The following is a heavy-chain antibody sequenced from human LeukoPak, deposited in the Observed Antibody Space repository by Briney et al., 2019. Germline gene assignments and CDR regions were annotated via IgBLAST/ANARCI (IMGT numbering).Heavy chain of an antibody. CDR1: GYTFTGYY. CDR2: INPNSGGT. J-gene: IGHJ4*02. Sequence: GASVKVSCKASGYTFTGYYMHWVRQAPGQGLEWMGWINPNSGGTNYAQKFQGWVTMTRDTSISTAYMGLSRLRSDDTAVYYCARGYCSGGSCYSVFDYWGQGTLVTVSS. V-gene: IGHV1-2*04. CDR3: ARGYCSGGSCYSVFDY. D-gene: IGHD2-15*01.